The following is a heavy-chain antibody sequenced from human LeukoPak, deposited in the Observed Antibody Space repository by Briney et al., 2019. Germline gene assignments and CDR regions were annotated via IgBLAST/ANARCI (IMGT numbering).Heavy chain of an antibody. J-gene: IGHJ4*02. Sequence: ASVKVSCKASGYTFTDYYIHWVRQAPGQGLEWMAWMNPNSGGTNYAQKFQGRVTMTRDTSISTAYMELSTLRSDDTAMYYCARAQQLLPDYWGQGTLVTVSS. CDR3: ARAQQLLPDY. CDR1: GYTFTDYY. CDR2: MNPNSGGT. V-gene: IGHV1-2*02. D-gene: IGHD6-13*01.